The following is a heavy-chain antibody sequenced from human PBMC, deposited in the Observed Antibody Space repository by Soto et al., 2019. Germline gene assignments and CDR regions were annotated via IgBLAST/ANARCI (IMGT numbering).Heavy chain of an antibody. CDR3: ARDPGRALAVD. CDR1: GDTISTGGYS. Sequence: SETLSLTCGVSGDTISTGGYSWAWIRQPPGKALEWIGHTYHSGNPYYNPSLKSRVTISVDRSKNQFSLKLSSVTAADTAIYYCARDPGRALAVDWGEGTLVTVSS. D-gene: IGHD6-19*01. CDR2: TYHSGNP. J-gene: IGHJ4*02. V-gene: IGHV4-30-2*01.